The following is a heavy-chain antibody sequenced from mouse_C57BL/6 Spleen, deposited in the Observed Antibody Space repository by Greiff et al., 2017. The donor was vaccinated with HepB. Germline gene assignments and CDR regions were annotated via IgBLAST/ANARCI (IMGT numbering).Heavy chain of an antibody. CDR3: ARGYDYGGWFAY. CDR1: GYSITSGYY. D-gene: IGHD2-4*01. J-gene: IGHJ3*01. CDR2: ISYDGSN. V-gene: IGHV3-6*01. Sequence: EVKLQESGPGLVKPSQSLSLTCSVTGYSITSGYYWNWIRQFPGNKLEWMGYISYDGSNNYNPSLKNRISITRDTSKNQFFLKLNSVTTEDTATYYCARGYDYGGWFAYWGQGTLVTVSA.